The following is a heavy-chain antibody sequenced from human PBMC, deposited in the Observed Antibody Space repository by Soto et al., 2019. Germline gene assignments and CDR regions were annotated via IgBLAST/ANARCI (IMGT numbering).Heavy chain of an antibody. D-gene: IGHD6-6*01. CDR2: IYYSGRT. CDR1: GGSIDNYEYY. Sequence: SETLSLTCTVSGGSIDNYEYYWTWIRQPPGKDLEWVGYIYYSGRTSYNPSLNSRLTISLDTSKNQFSLRLTSVSAADTAMYYCARDRSNSPDYFDFWGQGTLVTVSS. V-gene: IGHV4-30-4*01. J-gene: IGHJ4*02. CDR3: ARDRSNSPDYFDF.